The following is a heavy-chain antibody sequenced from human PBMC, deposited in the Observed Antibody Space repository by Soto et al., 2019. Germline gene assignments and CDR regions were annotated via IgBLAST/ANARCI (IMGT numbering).Heavy chain of an antibody. CDR1: GFTFTSSA. Sequence: PVKVSCKASGFTFTSSAVQWVRQARGQRLEWIGWIVVGSGNTDYAQKFQERVTITRDMSTSTAYMELSSLRSEDTAVYYCATTIKYGVITTFDYWGQGTLVTVSS. CDR3: ATTIKYGVITTFDY. J-gene: IGHJ4*02. V-gene: IGHV1-58*01. D-gene: IGHD3-22*01. CDR2: IVVGSGNT.